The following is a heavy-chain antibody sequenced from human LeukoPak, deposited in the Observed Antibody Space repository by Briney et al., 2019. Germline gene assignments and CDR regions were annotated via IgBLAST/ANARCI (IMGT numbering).Heavy chain of an antibody. CDR1: GYTFTGYY. V-gene: IGHV1-2*02. J-gene: IGHJ5*01. CDR2: INPNSGGA. Sequence: ASVKVSCKASGYTFTGYYMHWVRQTPGQGLEWMGWINPNSGGANYAQKFQGRVTMTRDTSITTAYMEVSRLRSDETAVYYCARVRAYNWNDGGWFDPWGQGTQVTVSS. D-gene: IGHD1-1*01. CDR3: ARVRAYNWNDGGWFDP.